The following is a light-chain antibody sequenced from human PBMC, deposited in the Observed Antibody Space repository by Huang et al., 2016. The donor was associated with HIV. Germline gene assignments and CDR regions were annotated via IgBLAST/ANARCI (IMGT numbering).Light chain of an antibody. J-gene: IGKJ2*01. CDR3: QQYNNWPLT. V-gene: IGKV3-15*01. CDR2: GAS. Sequence: EIVMTQSPATLSVSPGERATLSCRASQSVSSGLAWYRQKPGQSPRLLLYGASTRAAGIPARFSGSRSGTEFTLTISSLQSEDFAVYYCQQYNNWPLTFGQGSKLEIK. CDR1: QSVSSG.